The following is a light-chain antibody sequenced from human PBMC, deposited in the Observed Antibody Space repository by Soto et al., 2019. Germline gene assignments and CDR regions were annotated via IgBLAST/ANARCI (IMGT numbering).Light chain of an antibody. CDR2: EVS. Sequence: QSVLTQPASVSGSPGQSITISCTGTRDDVGGYNYVSWYQQNTGKAPKLMIFEVSYRPSGVSNRFSGSKSGNTASLTISGLRAEDEADYYCSSYTTSSTWVFGGGTKLTVL. J-gene: IGLJ3*02. CDR1: RDDVGGYNY. V-gene: IGLV2-14*01. CDR3: SSYTTSSTWV.